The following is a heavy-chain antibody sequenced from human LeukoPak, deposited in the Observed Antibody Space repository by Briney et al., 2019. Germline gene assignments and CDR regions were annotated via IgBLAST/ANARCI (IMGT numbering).Heavy chain of an antibody. CDR1: GFTFSSYN. V-gene: IGHV3-21*01. Sequence: GGSLRLSCAASGFTFSSYNMDWVRQAPGRGLEWVSSISRTGSYIYYADSVKGRFTISRDNAQNSLYLQMDSLRVEDTAVYYCARVLETDCRGGSCYSGLDYWGQGTLVTVSS. CDR3: ARVLETDCRGGSCYSGLDY. CDR2: ISRTGSYI. J-gene: IGHJ4*02. D-gene: IGHD2-15*01.